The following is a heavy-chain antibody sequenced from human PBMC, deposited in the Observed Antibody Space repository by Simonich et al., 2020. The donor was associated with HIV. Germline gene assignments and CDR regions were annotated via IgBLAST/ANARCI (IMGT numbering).Heavy chain of an antibody. D-gene: IGHD3-3*01. V-gene: IGHV4-34*01. CDR3: ARRDRELILYFDY. Sequence: QVQLQQWGAGLLKPSETLSLTCAVYGGSFSGYYWSWIRQPPGKGLEWIGEINHSGTTNYKPSLNSRATISVDKSKNQFSLKLSSVTAADTAIYYCARRDRELILYFDYWGQGNLVTVSS. CDR1: GGSFSGYY. J-gene: IGHJ4*02. CDR2: INHSGTT.